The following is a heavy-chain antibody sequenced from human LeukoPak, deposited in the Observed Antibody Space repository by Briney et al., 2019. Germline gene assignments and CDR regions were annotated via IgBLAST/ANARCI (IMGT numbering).Heavy chain of an antibody. CDR3: AKLPDSGSYYYFDY. CDR1: GFTFSSYA. D-gene: IGHD1-26*01. CDR2: ISSSVGST. J-gene: IGHJ4*02. Sequence: GGSLRLSCAASGFTFSSYAMGWVCQAPGKGLEWVSDISSSVGSTYYADSVKGRFTISRDNSKNTLYLQMNNLRAEDTAVYYCAKLPDSGSYYYFDYWGQGTLVTVSS. V-gene: IGHV3-23*01.